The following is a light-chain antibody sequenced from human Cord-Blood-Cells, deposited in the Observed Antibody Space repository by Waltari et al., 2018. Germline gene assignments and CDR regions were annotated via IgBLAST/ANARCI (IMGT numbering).Light chain of an antibody. CDR1: QSISSY. V-gene: IGKV1-39*01. CDR3: QQSYSTPRT. Sequence: DIQMTQSTSSLSASVGDRVTITCRASQSISSYLNWYQQKPGKAPNLLIYAASSLQSGVPSRFSGSGSVTDFTLTISSLQPGDFATYYCQQSYSTPRTFGQGTKLKIK. J-gene: IGKJ2*02. CDR2: AAS.